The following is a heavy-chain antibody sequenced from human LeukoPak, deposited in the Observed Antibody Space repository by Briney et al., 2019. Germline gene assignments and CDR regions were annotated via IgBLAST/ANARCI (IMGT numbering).Heavy chain of an antibody. Sequence: GGSLRLSCAASGFTFSSYSMNWVRQAPGKGLEWVSYISSSSSTIYYADSVKGRFTISRDNAKNSLYLQMNSLRAEDTAVYYCARESYQGLRTLKQDAFDIWGQGTMVTVSS. V-gene: IGHV3-48*04. CDR3: ARESYQGLRTLKQDAFDI. D-gene: IGHD6-25*01. CDR1: GFTFSSYS. J-gene: IGHJ3*02. CDR2: ISSSSSTI.